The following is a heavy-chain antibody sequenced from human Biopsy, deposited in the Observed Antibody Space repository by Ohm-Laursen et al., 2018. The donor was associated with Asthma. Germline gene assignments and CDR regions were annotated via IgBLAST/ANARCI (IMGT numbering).Heavy chain of an antibody. J-gene: IGHJ4*02. D-gene: IGHD2-2*01. CDR2: INSVFGTT. Sequence: ASVKASCKASGYTFINYAIHWVRQAPGQRLEWMGGINSVFGTTTYPQKFQDRVTITADDSTSTVYMELSSLRSEDTAVYYCARKAGSCISRTCYSLDFWGQGTLVTVSS. V-gene: IGHV1-3*01. CDR1: GYTFINYA. CDR3: ARKAGSCISRTCYSLDF.